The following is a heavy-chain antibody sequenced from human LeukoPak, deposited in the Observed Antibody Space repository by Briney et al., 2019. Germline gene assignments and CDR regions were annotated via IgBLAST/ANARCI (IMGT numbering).Heavy chain of an antibody. D-gene: IGHD2-21*02. CDR2: IKQDGSEK. CDR3: ARDIRVTDSNWFDP. Sequence: GGSLRLSCAASGFTFSSYAMNWVRQAPGKGLEWVANIKQDGSEKYYVDSVKGRFTISRDNAKNSLYLQMNSLRAEDTAVYYCARDIRVTDSNWFDPWGQGTLVTVSS. CDR1: GFTFSSYA. V-gene: IGHV3-7*01. J-gene: IGHJ5*02.